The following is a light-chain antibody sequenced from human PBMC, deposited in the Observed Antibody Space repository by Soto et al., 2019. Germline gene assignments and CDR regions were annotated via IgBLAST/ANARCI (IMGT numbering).Light chain of an antibody. CDR3: KQCYSSSQT. Sequence: TQSPDTLYVSVIEIVTLSFMASQSVSDQLAWYQQKPGQGPRLLVYRASSMTLGIPASFSGSESGTEFTLTTSSLQSEDFATYYCKQCYSSSQTFGQGTKLEI. J-gene: IGKJ1*01. CDR2: RAS. CDR1: QSVSDQ. V-gene: IGKV3-15*01.